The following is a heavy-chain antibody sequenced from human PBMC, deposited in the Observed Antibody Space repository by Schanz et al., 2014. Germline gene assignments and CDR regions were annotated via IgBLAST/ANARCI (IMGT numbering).Heavy chain of an antibody. D-gene: IGHD3-10*01. CDR1: GFTFSRYW. J-gene: IGHJ6*02. CDR3: ARAQGVIRLYYGVDV. V-gene: IGHV3-66*02. CDR2: IYSSGST. Sequence: EVQLVQSGGGLVQPGGSLRLSCAASGFTFSRYWMQWVRQAPGKGLVWVSTIYSSGSTYYADSVRGRFTISRDNSMNTVYLQMNSLRSDDAAVYYCARAQGVIRLYYGVDVWGQGTTXTVSS.